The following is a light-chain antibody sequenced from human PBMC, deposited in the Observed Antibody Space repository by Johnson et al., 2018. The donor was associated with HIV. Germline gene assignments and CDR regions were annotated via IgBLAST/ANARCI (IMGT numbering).Light chain of an antibody. Sequence: QPVLTQPPSMSAAPGQRVTISCSGSSSNIGNNYVSWYQQLPGTAPKLLIYDNNKRPSGIPDRFSGSKSGTSATLGITGLQTGDEAEYYCGTWDSSLRVGFFGTGTKVTVL. CDR3: GTWDSSLRVGF. J-gene: IGLJ1*01. CDR1: SSNIGNNY. V-gene: IGLV1-51*01. CDR2: DNN.